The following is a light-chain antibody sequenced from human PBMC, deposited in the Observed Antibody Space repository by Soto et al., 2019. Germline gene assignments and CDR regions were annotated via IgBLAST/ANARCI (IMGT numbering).Light chain of an antibody. CDR1: QSISDW. CDR3: QYYDSYSWT. J-gene: IGKJ1*01. Sequence: DIQMTQSPSTLSASVGDRVTITCRASQSISDWLAWYQQKPRKAPKFLIYKASNLESGVPSRFSGSGSGTEFTLTISSVQPDDFATYYCQYYDSYSWTFGQGTKVEIK. V-gene: IGKV1-5*03. CDR2: KAS.